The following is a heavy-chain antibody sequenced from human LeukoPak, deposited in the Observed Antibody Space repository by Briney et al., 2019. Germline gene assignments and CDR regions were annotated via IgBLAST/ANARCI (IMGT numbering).Heavy chain of an antibody. CDR1: AFTFSDYY. CDR3: AKEGDY. CDR2: ISGSGRTI. V-gene: IGHV3-11*04. J-gene: IGHJ4*02. Sequence: PGGSLRLSCAASAFTFSDYYMSWLRQAPGRGLEWISYISGSGRTIYYADYVRGRFTISRDNSKNTLYLQMNSLRVDDTAVYYCAKEGDYWGQGTLVTVSS.